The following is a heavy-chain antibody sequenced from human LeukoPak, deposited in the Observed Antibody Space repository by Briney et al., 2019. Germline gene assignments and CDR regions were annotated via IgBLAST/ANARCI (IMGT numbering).Heavy chain of an antibody. D-gene: IGHD2-2*01. CDR3: AREMGYCSSTTCYYYGMDV. Sequence: GGSLRLSCAASGFTLSSYSMNWVRQAPGKGLEWVSSISSSSSYIHYADSVKGRFTISRDNAKNSLYLQMNSLRAEDTAVYYCAREMGYCSSTTCYYYGMDVWGQGTTVTVSS. V-gene: IGHV3-21*01. CDR1: GFTLSSYS. J-gene: IGHJ6*02. CDR2: ISSSSSYI.